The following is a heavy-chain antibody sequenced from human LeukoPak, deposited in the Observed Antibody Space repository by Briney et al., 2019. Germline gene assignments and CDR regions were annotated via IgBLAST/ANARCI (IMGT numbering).Heavy chain of an antibody. D-gene: IGHD3-10*01. J-gene: IGHJ6*02. V-gene: IGHV3-23*01. CDR3: AKAMVLWFGDPGTSGMDV. CDR2: ISGSGGST. Sequence: GGSLRLSCAASGFTFSSYTMSWVRQAPGKGLEWVSAISGSGGSTYYADSVKGRFTISRDNSKNTLYLQMNSLRAEDTAVYYCAKAMVLWFGDPGTSGMDVWGQGTTVTVSS. CDR1: GFTFSSYT.